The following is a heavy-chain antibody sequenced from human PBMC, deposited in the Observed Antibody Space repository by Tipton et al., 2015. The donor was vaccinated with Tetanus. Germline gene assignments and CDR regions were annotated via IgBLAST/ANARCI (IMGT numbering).Heavy chain of an antibody. CDR2: IKEDGSEK. CDR1: GFTFKKYA. J-gene: IGHJ4*02. CDR3: VSRYSNAWYYFDI. Sequence: SLRLSCVASGFTFKKYAISWVRQAPGKGLEWVANIKEDGSEKYYVDSVKGRFTISRDNAKNSLLLEMSSLRVEDTAVYFCVSRYSNAWYYFDIWGQGTPVTVSS. D-gene: IGHD4-11*01. V-gene: IGHV3-7*01.